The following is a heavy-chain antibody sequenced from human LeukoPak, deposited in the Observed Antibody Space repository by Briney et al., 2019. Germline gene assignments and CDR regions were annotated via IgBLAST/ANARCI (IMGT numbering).Heavy chain of an antibody. CDR1: GYDFMSYG. J-gene: IGHJ6*03. Sequence: ASVKVSCKASGYDFMSYGISWVRQAPAQGLEWMGWISGYNAETNYVQGFQGRVTMTTDTSTSTAYMELRSLRSDDTAVYYCARERGGVDYYMDVWGKGTTVIVSS. V-gene: IGHV1-18*01. D-gene: IGHD3-16*01. CDR3: ARERGGVDYYMDV. CDR2: ISGYNAET.